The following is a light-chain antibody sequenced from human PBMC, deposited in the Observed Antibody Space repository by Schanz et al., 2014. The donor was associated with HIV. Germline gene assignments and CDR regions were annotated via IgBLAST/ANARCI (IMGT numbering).Light chain of an antibody. CDR3: SSYGGGGTVL. V-gene: IGLV2-8*01. J-gene: IGLJ3*02. Sequence: QSALTQPPSASGSPGQSVNISCTGTTSDIGNHDFVSWYQQHPGKAPKLMIYDVTKRPSGVPARFSGSKSGNTTSLTVSGLQADDEADYYCSSYGGGGTVLFGGGTKVTVL. CDR2: DVT. CDR1: TSDIGNHDF.